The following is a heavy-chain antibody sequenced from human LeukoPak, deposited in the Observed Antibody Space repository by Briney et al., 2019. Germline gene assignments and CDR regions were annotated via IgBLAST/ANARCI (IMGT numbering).Heavy chain of an antibody. CDR2: MNPNSGNT. D-gene: IGHD1-14*01. CDR3: ARSSSLNRHQIGY. CDR1: GCTFTSYD. Sequence: ASVKVSCKASGCTFTSYDINWVRQATGQGLEWMGWMNPNSGNTGYAQKFQGRVTITRNTSISTAYMELSSLRSEDTAVYYCARSSSLNRHQIGYWGQGTLVTVSS. J-gene: IGHJ4*02. V-gene: IGHV1-8*03.